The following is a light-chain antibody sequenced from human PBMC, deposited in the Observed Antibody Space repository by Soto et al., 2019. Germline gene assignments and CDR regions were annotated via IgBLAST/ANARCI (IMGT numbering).Light chain of an antibody. J-gene: IGLJ2*01. V-gene: IGLV2-8*01. CDR3: SSYAGSKNLI. Sequence: QSALTQPPSASGSPGQSVTISCTGISTDVGAYNYVSWYQQHPGKAPKLMIYEVTKRPSGVPDRFSGSKSGNTASLTVSGLQAEDEADYYCSSYAGSKNLIFGGGTKLTVL. CDR2: EVT. CDR1: STDVGAYNY.